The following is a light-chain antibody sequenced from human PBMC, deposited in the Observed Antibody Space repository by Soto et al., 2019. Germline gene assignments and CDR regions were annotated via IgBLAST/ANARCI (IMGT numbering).Light chain of an antibody. CDR2: EVS. V-gene: IGLV2-14*01. Sequence: QSALTQPASVSGSPGQSITISCTGTSSDVGDYNYVSWYQQHPGKAPKLMIYEVSNRPSGVSNRFSGSKSGNTASLTISGLQAEDEADYYCSSYTSSNXWVXGGGTKVTVL. CDR3: SSYTSSNXWV. CDR1: SSDVGDYNY. J-gene: IGLJ3*02.